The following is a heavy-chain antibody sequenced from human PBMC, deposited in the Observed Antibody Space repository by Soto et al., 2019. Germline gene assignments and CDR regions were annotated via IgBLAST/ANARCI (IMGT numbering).Heavy chain of an antibody. CDR3: ARDVKMVRGLLNGAFYYYAMDV. CDR2: INAGNGNT. V-gene: IGHV1-3*01. J-gene: IGHJ6*02. CDR1: GYTFTSYA. Sequence: ASVKVSCKASGYTFTSYAMHWVLQAPGQRLEWMRWINAGNGNTKYSQKFQDRVTITRDTSASTAYMKLSSLRSEDTAVYYCARDVKMVRGLLNGAFYYYAMDVWGQGITVTVSS. D-gene: IGHD3-10*01.